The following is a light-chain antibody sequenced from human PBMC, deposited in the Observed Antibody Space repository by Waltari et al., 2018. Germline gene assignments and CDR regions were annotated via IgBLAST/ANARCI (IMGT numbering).Light chain of an antibody. Sequence: QPVLTQPPSASASLGASVTLTCTLTSGYSTDKVDWYQQRPGKGPRFGMLVGTGGIVGSKGDGIPDRFSVLGSGLNRYLTIRNVQEEDESDYHCGSDLGRGSDFLYVFGGGTKLTVL. V-gene: IGLV9-49*01. CDR1: SGYSTDK. CDR2: VGTGGIVG. CDR3: GSDLGRGSDFLYV. J-gene: IGLJ2*01.